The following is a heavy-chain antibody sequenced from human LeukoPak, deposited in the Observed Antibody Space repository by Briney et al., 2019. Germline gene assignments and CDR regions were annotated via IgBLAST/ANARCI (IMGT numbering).Heavy chain of an antibody. D-gene: IGHD3-22*01. CDR1: GYTFTSYG. J-gene: IGHJ4*02. CDR3: ARVVGAYYYDSSGYYYYFDY. Sequence: ASVKVSCKASGYTFTSYGISWVRQAPGQGLEWMGWISAYNGNTNYAQKLQGRVTMTTDTSTSTAYMELRSLRSDDTAVYYCARVVGAYYYDSSGYYYYFDYWGQGTLVTVSS. V-gene: IGHV1-18*01. CDR2: ISAYNGNT.